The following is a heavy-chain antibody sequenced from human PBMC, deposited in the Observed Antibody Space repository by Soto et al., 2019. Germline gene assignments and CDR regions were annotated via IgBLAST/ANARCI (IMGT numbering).Heavy chain of an antibody. CDR3: SRDHQYCSSTSCLFFDD. V-gene: IGHV3-66*01. D-gene: IGHD2-2*01. Sequence: GGSLRLSCAASGFTVSSNYMSWVRQAPGKGLEWFSVIYSGGSTYYADSVKGRFTISRDNSKNTLYLQMNSLRAEDTAVYYCSRDHQYCSSTSCLFFDDWGQGTLVTVSS. CDR2: IYSGGST. CDR1: GFTVSSNY. J-gene: IGHJ4*02.